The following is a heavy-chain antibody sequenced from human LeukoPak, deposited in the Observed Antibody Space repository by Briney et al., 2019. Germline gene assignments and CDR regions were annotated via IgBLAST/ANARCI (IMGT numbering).Heavy chain of an antibody. J-gene: IGHJ5*02. CDR2: IYYSGST. D-gene: IGHD1-14*01. V-gene: IGHV4-39*01. CDR3: ARLNKPGWFDP. Sequence: SETLSLTCTVSGDSVSSSDYYWAWIRQPPGKGLEWIGNIYYSGSTYYNPSLKSRLTISVDTSKNQFSLKLTSVTAADTAVYYCARLNKPGWFDPWGQGTLVTVSS. CDR1: GDSVSSSDYY.